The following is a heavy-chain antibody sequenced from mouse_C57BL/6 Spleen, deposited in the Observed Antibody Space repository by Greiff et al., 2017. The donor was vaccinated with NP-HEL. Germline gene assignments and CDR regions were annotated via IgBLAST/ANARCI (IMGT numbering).Heavy chain of an antibody. V-gene: IGHV5-17*01. CDR3: ASLSYGSSYYFDY. CDR2: ISSGSGTI. D-gene: IGHD1-1*01. CDR1: GFTFSDYG. J-gene: IGHJ2*01. Sequence: EVQLVESGGGLVKPGGSLKLSCAASGFTFSDYGMHWVRQAPEKGLEWVAYISSGSGTIYYADTLKGQFTISRDNAKNTLFLQMTSLRSEDTAMYYCASLSYGSSYYFDYWGQGTTLTVSS.